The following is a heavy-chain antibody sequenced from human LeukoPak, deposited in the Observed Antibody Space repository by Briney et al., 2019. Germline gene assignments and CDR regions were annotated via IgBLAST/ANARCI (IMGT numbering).Heavy chain of an antibody. Sequence: PSETLSLTCTVSGGSINTFYWSWIRQPAGKGLEWIGRIDSSGSTNYNPSLKSRVTMSIDTSKNQFSLRLSSLTAADTARYYCARDPYGAYDYWGQGTLVTVSS. J-gene: IGHJ4*02. V-gene: IGHV4-4*07. CDR3: ARDPYGAYDY. CDR1: GGSINTFY. D-gene: IGHD4/OR15-4a*01. CDR2: IDSSGST.